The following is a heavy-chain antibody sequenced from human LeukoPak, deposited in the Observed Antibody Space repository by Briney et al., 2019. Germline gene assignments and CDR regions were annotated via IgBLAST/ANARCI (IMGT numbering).Heavy chain of an antibody. J-gene: IGHJ6*02. D-gene: IGHD3-9*01. CDR3: ARDGKPYYNILTGYEDYYYGMDV. V-gene: IGHV1-18*04. CDR2: ISTYNGNT. CDR1: GYTFTGYY. Sequence: GASVKVSCKASGYTFTGYYMHWVRQAPGQGLEWMGWISTYNGNTNYAQKLQGRVTMTTDTSTTTAYMELRSLRSDDTAVYYCARDGKPYYNILTGYEDYYYGMDVWGQGTTVTVSS.